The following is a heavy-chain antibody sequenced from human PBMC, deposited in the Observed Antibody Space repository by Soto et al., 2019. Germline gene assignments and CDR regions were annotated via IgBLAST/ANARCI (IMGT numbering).Heavy chain of an antibody. CDR1: GFTVSSFG. J-gene: IGHJ6*02. CDR2: LSSNGIGT. D-gene: IGHD6-13*01. CDR3: VKDMGQAAVGIRYPYGLDV. Sequence: GGSLRLSCSGSGFTVSSFGMHWVRQAPGKGLEHVSTLSSNGIGTYYADSVKGRFTFSRDTSKNTLYLQMSSLRTEDTAVYYCVKDMGQAAVGIRYPYGLDVWGLGTTVTVSS. V-gene: IGHV3-64D*06.